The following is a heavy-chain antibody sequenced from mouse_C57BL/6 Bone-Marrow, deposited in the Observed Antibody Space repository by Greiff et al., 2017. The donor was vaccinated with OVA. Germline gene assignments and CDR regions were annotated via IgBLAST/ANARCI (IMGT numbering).Heavy chain of an antibody. Sequence: VQGVESGPELVKPGASVKMSCKASGYTFTDYYMHWVKQKPGKGLEWIGEIYPGSGNTYYNEKFKGKATLTADKSSSTAYMQLSILTSADSAVSFCARRLRCGFAYWGQATLVTVSA. CDR1: YTFTDYYM. CDR3: RRLRCGFAY. D-gene: IGHD1-1*01. CDR2: YPGSGNTY. V-gene: IGHV1-83*01. J-gene: IGHJ3*01.